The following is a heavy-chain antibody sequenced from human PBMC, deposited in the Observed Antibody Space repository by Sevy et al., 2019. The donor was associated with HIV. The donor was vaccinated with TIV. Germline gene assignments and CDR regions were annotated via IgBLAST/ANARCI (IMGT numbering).Heavy chain of an antibody. V-gene: IGHV3-30*02. CDR2: LSYDGSKE. J-gene: IGHJ3*02. Sequence: GGSLRLSCAASGFRFSSYGMNWVRRAPGKGLEWVAFLSYDGSKEDYAASVKGRFTISRNNSKNTFYVEMNSLRAEDTAMYHCKKDMVTFGGIIANSPGGFDIWGQWTMVTVSS. D-gene: IGHD3-16*02. CDR1: GFRFSSYG. CDR3: KKDMVTFGGIIANSPGGFDI.